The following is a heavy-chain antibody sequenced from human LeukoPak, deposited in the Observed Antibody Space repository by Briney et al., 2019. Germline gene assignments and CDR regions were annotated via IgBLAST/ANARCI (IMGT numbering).Heavy chain of an antibody. CDR3: ARGGTVTYDY. Sequence: SETLSLTRTVSGGSVSSGSYYWSWIRQPPGKGLEWIGYIYYSGSTNYNPSLKSRVTISVDTSKNQFSLKLSSVTAADTAVYYCARGGTVTYDYWGQGTLVTVSS. D-gene: IGHD4-17*01. V-gene: IGHV4-61*01. CDR1: GGSVSSGSYY. CDR2: IYYSGST. J-gene: IGHJ4*02.